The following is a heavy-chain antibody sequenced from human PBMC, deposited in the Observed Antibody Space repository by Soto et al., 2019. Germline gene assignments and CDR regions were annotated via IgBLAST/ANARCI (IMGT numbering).Heavy chain of an antibody. CDR2: ISGSATVT. V-gene: IGHV3-23*01. CDR3: SKYSRSGPLSQDV. Sequence: PGGSLRLSCAASGFTFSTYGMSWVRQAPGEGLEWVSAISGSATVTYYADSVKGRFTISRDNSKNTVYLQMYSLRAEDTAVYYCSKYSRSGPLSQDVWGQGTKVTVSS. CDR1: GFTFSTYG. J-gene: IGHJ6*02. D-gene: IGHD2-15*01.